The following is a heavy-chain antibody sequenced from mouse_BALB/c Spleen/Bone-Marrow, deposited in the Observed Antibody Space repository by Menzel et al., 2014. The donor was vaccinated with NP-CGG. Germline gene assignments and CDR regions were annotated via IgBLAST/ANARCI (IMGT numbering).Heavy chain of an antibody. CDR2: ISYSGST. V-gene: IGHV3-8*02. J-gene: IGHJ1*01. D-gene: IGHD2-4*01. CDR3: ARIYYESHWYFDV. Sequence: EVKLVESGPSLVKPSQTLSLTCSVTGDSITSGYWNWIRKFPGNKLEYMGYISYSGSTYYDPSLKSRISITRDTSKNQYYLQLNSVTTEDTATYYCARIYYESHWYFDVWGAGTTVTVSS. CDR1: GDSITSGY.